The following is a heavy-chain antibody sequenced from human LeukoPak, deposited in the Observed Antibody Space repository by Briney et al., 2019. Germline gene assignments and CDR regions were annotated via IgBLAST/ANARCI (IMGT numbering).Heavy chain of an antibody. CDR2: IYSGGST. CDR3: ARVRTSGYDFEGFDY. Sequence: PGGSLRLSCAASGFTVSSNYMSWVRQAPGKGLEWVSVIYSGGSTYYADSVKGRFTISRDNSKNTLYLQMNSLRAEDTAVYYCARVRTSGYDFEGFDYWSQGTLVTVSS. CDR1: GFTVSSNY. D-gene: IGHD5-12*01. J-gene: IGHJ4*02. V-gene: IGHV3-66*01.